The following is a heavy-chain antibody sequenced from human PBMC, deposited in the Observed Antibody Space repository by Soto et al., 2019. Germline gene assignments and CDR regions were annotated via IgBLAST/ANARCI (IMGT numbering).Heavy chain of an antibody. CDR1: GYSFTSYW. J-gene: IGHJ6*02. V-gene: IGHV5-51*01. Sequence: GESLKISCKGSGYSFTSYWIGWVRQMPGKGQEWKGIIYPGDSVTRYSPSFQGQVTISADKSISAAYLQWSSLKASDTAMYYCARRKKYYYGSGTWYYYYGMDVWGQGTTVTVSS. D-gene: IGHD3-10*01. CDR3: ARRKKYYYGSGTWYYYYGMDV. CDR2: IYPGDSVT.